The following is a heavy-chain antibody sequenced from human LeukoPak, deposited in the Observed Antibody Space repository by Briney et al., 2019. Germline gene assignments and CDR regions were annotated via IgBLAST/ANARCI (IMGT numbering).Heavy chain of an antibody. Sequence: SETLSLTCAVYGGSFGGYYWSWIRQPPGKGLEWIGEINHSGSTNYNPSLKSRVTISVDTSKNQFSLKLSSVTAADTAVYYCALGDHIDYWGQGTLVTVSS. CDR1: GGSFGGYY. CDR2: INHSGST. CDR3: ALGDHIDY. V-gene: IGHV4-34*01. J-gene: IGHJ4*02. D-gene: IGHD4-17*01.